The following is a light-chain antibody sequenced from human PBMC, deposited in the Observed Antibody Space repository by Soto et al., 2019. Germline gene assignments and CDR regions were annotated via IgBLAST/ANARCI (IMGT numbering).Light chain of an antibody. CDR1: SSDVGGYNY. Sequence: QSALTQPASVSGSPGQSITISCTGTSSDVGGYNYVSWYQQHPGKAPKLMIYDVSNRPSGVSNRSSGSKSGNTASLTISGLQAEDEADYYCSSYTSSAGGFGGGTKLTVL. CDR2: DVS. CDR3: SSYTSSAGG. V-gene: IGLV2-14*01. J-gene: IGLJ2*01.